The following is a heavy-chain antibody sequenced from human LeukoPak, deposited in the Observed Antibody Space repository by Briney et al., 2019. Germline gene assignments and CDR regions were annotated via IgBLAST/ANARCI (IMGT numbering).Heavy chain of an antibody. D-gene: IGHD3-10*01. J-gene: IGHJ4*02. CDR2: INPNSGGT. Sequence: ASVKVSFKASGYTFTGYYMHWVRQAPGQGLEWMGWINPNSGGTNYAQKFQGRVTMTRDTSISTAYMELSRLRTDDTAVYYCARRLLWFGELSLDYWGQGTLVTVSS. V-gene: IGHV1-2*02. CDR1: GYTFTGYY. CDR3: ARRLLWFGELSLDY.